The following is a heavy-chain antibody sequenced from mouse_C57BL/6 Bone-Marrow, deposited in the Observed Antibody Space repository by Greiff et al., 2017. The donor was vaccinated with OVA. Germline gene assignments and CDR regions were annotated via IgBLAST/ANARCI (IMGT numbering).Heavy chain of an antibody. CDR1: GFTFSDYG. J-gene: IGHJ4*01. V-gene: IGHV5-17*01. D-gene: IGHD2-4*01. CDR2: ISSGSSTI. CDR3: ARDYDYDRGYAMDY. Sequence: EVKVVESGGGLVKPGGSLKLSCAASGFTFSDYGMHWVRQAPEKGLEWVAYISSGSSTIYYADTVKGRFTISRDNAKNTLFLQMTSLRSEDTAMYYCARDYDYDRGYAMDYWGQGTSVTVSS.